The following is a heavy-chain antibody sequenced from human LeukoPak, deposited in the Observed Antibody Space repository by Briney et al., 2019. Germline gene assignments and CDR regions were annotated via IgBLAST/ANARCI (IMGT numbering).Heavy chain of an antibody. CDR2: INHSGST. D-gene: IGHD6-13*01. J-gene: IGHJ5*02. Sequence: SETLSLTCAVYGGSFSGYYWSWIRQPPGKGLEWIGEINHSGSTNYNPSLKSRVTISVDTSKNQFSLKLSSVTAADTAVYYCARPGRSSSWYSNWFDPWGQGTLVTVPS. CDR1: GGSFSGYY. V-gene: IGHV4-34*01. CDR3: ARPGRSSSWYSNWFDP.